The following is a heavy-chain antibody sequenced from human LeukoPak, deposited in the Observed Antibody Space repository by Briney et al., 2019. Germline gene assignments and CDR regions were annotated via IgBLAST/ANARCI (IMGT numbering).Heavy chain of an antibody. CDR3: AREGGPEGWFDP. CDR2: IKEDGSEK. D-gene: IGHD3-16*01. V-gene: IGHV3-7*01. J-gene: IGHJ5*02. Sequence: TGGSLRLSCAVSRLIFSGYWMSWVRQVPGKGLEWVANIKEDGSEKNYVDSVKGRFTISRDDAKNSLYLQMNSLRAEDTAVYYCAREGGPEGWFDPWGQGTLVTVSS. CDR1: RLIFSGYW.